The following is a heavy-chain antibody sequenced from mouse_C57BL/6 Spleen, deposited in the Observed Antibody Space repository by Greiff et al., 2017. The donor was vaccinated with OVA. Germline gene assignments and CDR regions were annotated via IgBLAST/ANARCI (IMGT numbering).Heavy chain of an antibody. J-gene: IGHJ2*01. Sequence: VKLLESGPELVKPGASVKISCKASGYAFSSSWMNWVKQRPGKGLEWIGRIYPGDGDTNYNGKFKGKATLTADKSSSTAYMQLSSLTSEDSAVYFCARSFYDGYMYYLDYWGQGTTLTVSS. D-gene: IGHD2-3*01. V-gene: IGHV1-82*01. CDR2: IYPGDGDT. CDR1: GYAFSSSW. CDR3: ARSFYDGYMYYLDY.